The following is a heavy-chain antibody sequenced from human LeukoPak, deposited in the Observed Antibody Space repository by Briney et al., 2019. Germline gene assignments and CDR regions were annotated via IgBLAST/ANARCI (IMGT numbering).Heavy chain of an antibody. J-gene: IGHJ4*02. CDR2: IYSGETT. CDR1: GFTVSGNY. Sequence: GGSLRLSCAASGFTVSGNYISWVRQSPGKGLEWVSVIYSGETTYYADSVKGRFTLSRDNFKNAVYLQMNSLRAEDTAVYYCARGYSSSSFFDYWGQGTLVTVSS. D-gene: IGHD6-6*01. CDR3: ARGYSSSSFFDY. V-gene: IGHV3-66*01.